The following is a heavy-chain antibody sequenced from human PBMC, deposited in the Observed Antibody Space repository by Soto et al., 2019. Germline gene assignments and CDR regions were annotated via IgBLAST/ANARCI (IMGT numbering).Heavy chain of an antibody. V-gene: IGHV3-72*01. D-gene: IGHD3-10*01. CDR1: GFSFTDHY. Sequence: EVQLVESGGGLVQPGGSLRLSCAASGFSFTDHYMDWVRQAPGKGLEWVGRIRNRANGYTTEYAASVKGRFTFSRDDSENSMSREMKSLNSEDTAVYYCAGGIRARSREKGSLDHWGQGTLVTVSS. J-gene: IGHJ4*02. CDR2: IRNRANGYTT. CDR3: AGGIRARSREKGSLDH.